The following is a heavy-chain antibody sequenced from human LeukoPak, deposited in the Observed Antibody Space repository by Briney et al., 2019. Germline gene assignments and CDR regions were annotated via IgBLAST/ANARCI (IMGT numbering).Heavy chain of an antibody. D-gene: IGHD3-3*01. V-gene: IGHV4-59*01. CDR2: IYYSGGT. CDR1: GGSISSYY. J-gene: IGHJ1*01. CDR3: ARGNLKSEYDFWSGYYISAEYFQH. Sequence: PSETLSLTCTVSGGSISSYYWSWIRQPPGKGLEWIGYIYYSGGTNYNPSLKSRVTISVDTSKNQFSLKLSSVTAADTAVYYCARGNLKSEYDFWSGYYISAEYFQHWGQGTLVTVSS.